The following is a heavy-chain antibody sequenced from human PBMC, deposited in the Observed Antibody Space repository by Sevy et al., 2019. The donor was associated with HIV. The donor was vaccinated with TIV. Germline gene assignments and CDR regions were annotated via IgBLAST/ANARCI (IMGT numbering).Heavy chain of an antibody. CDR2: IWYGESNK. J-gene: IGHJ4*02. V-gene: IGHV3-33*01. D-gene: IGHD1-1*01. Sequence: GGSLRLSCAASGFTFSSYGMHWVRQAPGKGLEWVTVIWYGESNKYYADSVKGRFTISRDNSKNTLYLQMSSLRAEDTAMYYCAAQLQARASFDYWGQGALVTVSS. CDR1: GFTFSSYG. CDR3: AAQLQARASFDY.